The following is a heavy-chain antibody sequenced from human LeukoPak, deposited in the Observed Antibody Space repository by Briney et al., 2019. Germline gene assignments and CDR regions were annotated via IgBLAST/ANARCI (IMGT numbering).Heavy chain of an antibody. Sequence: GGSLRLSCATSGFTFTTFWMHWVRQAPGKGLVWVSRINHDGSSTNYADSVKGRFTISKDNAKNTVYLQMNSLRAEDTAVYYCVRDWGYDSSGYWQKYFDTWGQGTLVTVSS. D-gene: IGHD3-22*01. V-gene: IGHV3-74*01. CDR2: INHDGSST. CDR3: VRDWGYDSSGYWQKYFDT. CDR1: GFTFTTFW. J-gene: IGHJ4*02.